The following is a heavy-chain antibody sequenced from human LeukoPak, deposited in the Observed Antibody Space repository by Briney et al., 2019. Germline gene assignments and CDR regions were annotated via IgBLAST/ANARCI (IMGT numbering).Heavy chain of an antibody. D-gene: IGHD5-24*01. Sequence: GGSLRLSCAASGFTFSSYGVHWVRQAPGKGLEWVAFIRYDGSNKYYADSVKGRFTISRDNSKNTLYLQMNSLRAEDTAVYYCAKDEGRDGYKANYFDYWGQGTLVTVSS. CDR1: GFTFSSYG. J-gene: IGHJ4*02. CDR3: AKDEGRDGYKANYFDY. CDR2: IRYDGSNK. V-gene: IGHV3-30*02.